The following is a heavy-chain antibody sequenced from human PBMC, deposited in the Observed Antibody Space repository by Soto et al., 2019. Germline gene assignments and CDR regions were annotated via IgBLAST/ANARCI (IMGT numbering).Heavy chain of an antibody. Sequence: ESGGGVVQPGRSLRLSCAASGFTFSSYGMHWVRQAPGKGLEWVAVISYDGSNKYYADSVKGRFTISRDNSKNTLYLQMNSLRAEDTAVYYCAKDLGVVPATFDYWGQGTLVTVSS. D-gene: IGHD2-2*01. CDR3: AKDLGVVPATFDY. J-gene: IGHJ4*02. V-gene: IGHV3-30*18. CDR2: ISYDGSNK. CDR1: GFTFSSYG.